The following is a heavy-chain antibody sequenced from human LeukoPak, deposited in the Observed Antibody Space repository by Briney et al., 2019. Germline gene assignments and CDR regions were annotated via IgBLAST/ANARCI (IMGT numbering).Heavy chain of an antibody. V-gene: IGHV3-23*01. D-gene: IGHD3-22*01. J-gene: IGHJ4*02. CDR1: GFTFSSYA. CDR2: ISGSGGST. Sequence: GGSLRLSCAASGFTFSSYAMSWVRQAPGKGLEWVSAISGSGGSTYYADSVKGRFTISRDNSKNTLYLQMNSLRAEDTAVYYCAKDQYYDSSGYFGFSDFDYWGQGTLVTVPS. CDR3: AKDQYYDSSGYFGFSDFDY.